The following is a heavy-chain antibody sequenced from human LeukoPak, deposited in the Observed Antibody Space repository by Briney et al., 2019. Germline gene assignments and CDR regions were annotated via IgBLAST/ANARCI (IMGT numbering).Heavy chain of an antibody. D-gene: IGHD3-10*01. CDR3: VSAARGSSFAI. V-gene: IGHV3-7*03. Sequence: PGGSLRLSFAAPGFIFSNYWMGWFRQAPGKGRKSLANIKTDGSEKYYVDSVKGRFSISRDNAKNSLYLQMNSLRAEDTAVYYCVSAARGSSFAICGQGTKVTVSS. J-gene: IGHJ3*02. CDR1: GFIFSNYW. CDR2: IKTDGSEK.